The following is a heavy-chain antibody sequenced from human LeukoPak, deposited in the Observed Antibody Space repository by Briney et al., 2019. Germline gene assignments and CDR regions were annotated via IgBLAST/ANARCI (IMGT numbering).Heavy chain of an antibody. CDR1: GYTLTELS. V-gene: IGHV1-24*01. D-gene: IGHD6-19*01. J-gene: IGHJ4*02. CDR3: ATDLGGRIAVAGLDY. CDR2: FDPEDGET. Sequence: ASVKVSCKVSGYTLTELSMHWVRQAPGKGLEWMGGFDPEDGETIYAQKFQGRVTMTEDTSTDTAYMELSSLRSEDTAVYYCATDLGGRIAVAGLDYWGQGTLVTVSS.